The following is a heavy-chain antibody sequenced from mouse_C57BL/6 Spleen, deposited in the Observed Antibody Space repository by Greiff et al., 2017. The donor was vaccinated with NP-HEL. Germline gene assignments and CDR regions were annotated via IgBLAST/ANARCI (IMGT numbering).Heavy chain of an antibody. Sequence: EVKLMESGGGLVKPGGSLKLSCAASGFTFSSYAMSWVRQTPEKRLEWVATISDGGSYTYYPDNVKGRFTISRDNAKNNLYLQMSHLKSEDTAMYYCARDKDYYDSRYFDVWGTGTTVTVSS. V-gene: IGHV5-4*01. CDR3: ARDKDYYDSRYFDV. D-gene: IGHD1-1*01. CDR1: GFTFSSYA. J-gene: IGHJ1*03. CDR2: ISDGGSYT.